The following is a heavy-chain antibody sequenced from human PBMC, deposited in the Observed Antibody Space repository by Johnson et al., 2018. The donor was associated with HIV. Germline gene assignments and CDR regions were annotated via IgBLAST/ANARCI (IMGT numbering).Heavy chain of an antibody. CDR3: ARSPPSYGSGSYLGLDAFDI. V-gene: IGHV3-13*01. CDR2: FGSAGDT. Sequence: VQLVESGGGLVQPGGSLRLSCAASGFTLSNYDMHWVRQVTGKGLEWLSAFGSAGDTYYSDSVKDRFTISRDNSKNTVYLQMNSLRAEDTAVYYCARSPPSYGSGSYLGLDAFDIWGKGTMVTVSS. CDR1: GFTLSNYD. J-gene: IGHJ3*02. D-gene: IGHD3-10*01.